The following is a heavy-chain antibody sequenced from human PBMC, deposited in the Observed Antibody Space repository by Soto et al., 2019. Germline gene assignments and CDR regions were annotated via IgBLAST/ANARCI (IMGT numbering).Heavy chain of an antibody. V-gene: IGHV4-34*01. CDR2: INHSGST. CDR1: GGSFSGYY. CDR3: ARRPLIVVAVAATGGWFDP. Sequence: QVQLQQWGAGLLKPSETLSLTCAVYGGSFSGYYWSWIRQPPGKGLEWIGEINHSGSTNYNPSLKSRVTISVDTSKNQFSLKLSSVTAADTAVYYCARRPLIVVAVAATGGWFDPWGQGTLVTVSS. J-gene: IGHJ5*02. D-gene: IGHD2-15*01.